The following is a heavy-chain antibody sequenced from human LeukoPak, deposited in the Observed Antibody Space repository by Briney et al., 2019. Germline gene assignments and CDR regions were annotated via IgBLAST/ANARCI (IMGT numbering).Heavy chain of an antibody. J-gene: IGHJ5*02. CDR2: IYTSGST. V-gene: IGHV4-61*02. Sequence: SETLSLTCTVSGGSISSGSYYWSWIRQPAGKGLEWIGRIYTSGSTNYNPSLKSRVTISVDTSKNQFSLKLSSVTAADTAVYYCAGALRYFDCCRFDPWGQGTLVTVSS. D-gene: IGHD3-9*01. CDR3: AGALRYFDCCRFDP. CDR1: GGSISSGSYY.